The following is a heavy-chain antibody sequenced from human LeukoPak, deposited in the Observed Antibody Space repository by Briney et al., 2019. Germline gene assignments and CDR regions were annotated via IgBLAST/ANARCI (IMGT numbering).Heavy chain of an antibody. V-gene: IGHV3-7*01. CDR3: ARGVQYYDFLTGYYPAPSYFDH. CDR1: GFTFSTYW. CDR2: IKQDGSEK. D-gene: IGHD3-9*01. J-gene: IGHJ4*02. Sequence: GGSLRLSCEASGFTFSTYWMTWVRQAPGKGLEWVANIKQDGSEKSVVDSVGGRFAISRDNAKNSLYLQMNSLRAEDSAVYYCARGVQYYDFLTGYYPAPSYFDHWGQGALVTVSS.